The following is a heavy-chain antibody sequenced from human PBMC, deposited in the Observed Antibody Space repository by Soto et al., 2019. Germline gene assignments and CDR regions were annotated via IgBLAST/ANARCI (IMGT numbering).Heavy chain of an antibody. CDR1: GYSFTSYW. D-gene: IGHD6-6*01. CDR2: IYPGDSDT. V-gene: IGHV5-51*01. CDR3: ARSPTDRAARLYWFDP. J-gene: IGHJ5*02. Sequence: PGESLKISCKGSGYSFTSYWIGWLRQMPGKGLEWMGIIYPGDSDTRYSPSFQGQVTISADKSISTAYLQWSSLKASDTAMYYCARSPTDRAARLYWFDPWGQGTLVTVSS.